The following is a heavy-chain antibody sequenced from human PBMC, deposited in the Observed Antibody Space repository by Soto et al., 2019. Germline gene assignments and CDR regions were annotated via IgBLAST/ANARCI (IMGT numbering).Heavy chain of an antibody. CDR3: ARGRVGTAYFDY. Sequence: GGSLRLSCAASGFTFTSNSMNWVRQXPGKGLEWISYITSSSTTIYYADSVKGRFTISRDNAKNSVYLQLNSLRDEDTALYYCARGRVGTAYFDYWGQGALVTVSS. CDR1: GFTFTSNS. D-gene: IGHD2-21*02. V-gene: IGHV3-48*02. J-gene: IGHJ4*02. CDR2: ITSSSTTI.